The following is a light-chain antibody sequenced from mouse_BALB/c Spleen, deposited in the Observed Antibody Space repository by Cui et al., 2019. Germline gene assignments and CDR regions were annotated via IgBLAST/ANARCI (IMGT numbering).Light chain of an antibody. CDR3: HQWSSYPWT. CDR1: SSVSY. CDR2: STS. V-gene: IGKV4-80*01. Sequence: QIVLTQSPAIMSASLGEEINLTSSDSSSVSYMHWYQQKSGTSPKLLIYSTSNLASGVPSRFSGSGSGTFYSLTISSVEAEDAADYYCHQWSSYPWTFGGGTKLEIK. J-gene: IGKJ1*01.